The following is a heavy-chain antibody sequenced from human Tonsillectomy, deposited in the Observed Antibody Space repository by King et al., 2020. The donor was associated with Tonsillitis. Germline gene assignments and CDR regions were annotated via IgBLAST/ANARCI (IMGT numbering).Heavy chain of an antibody. CDR1: GASISSYY. J-gene: IGHJ4*02. V-gene: IGHV4-59*08. CDR3: ARLILVTGTTHYFDY. Sequence: VQLQESGPGLVKPSQTLSLTCTVSGASISSYYWSWIRQPPGRGLEWIGYIYYSGSTIYNPSLKSLVTISLDTSMNHFSLKLSSVTAADTAVYYCARLILVTGTTHYFDYWGQGTLVTVSS. D-gene: IGHD1-1*01. CDR2: IYYSGST.